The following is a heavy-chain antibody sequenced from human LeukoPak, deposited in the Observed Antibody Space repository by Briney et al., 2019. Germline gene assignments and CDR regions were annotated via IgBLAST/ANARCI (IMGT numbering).Heavy chain of an antibody. J-gene: IGHJ3*02. D-gene: IGHD2-15*01. CDR3: ARGGYCSGGSCYSTARAFDI. CDR2: ISSSGSTI. Sequence: GGSLRLPCAASGFTFSDYYMSWIRQAPGKGLEWVSYISSSGSTIYYADSVKGRFTISRDNAKNSLYLQMNSLRAEDTAVYYCARGGYCSGGSCYSTARAFDIWGQGTMVTVSS. V-gene: IGHV3-11*01. CDR1: GFTFSDYY.